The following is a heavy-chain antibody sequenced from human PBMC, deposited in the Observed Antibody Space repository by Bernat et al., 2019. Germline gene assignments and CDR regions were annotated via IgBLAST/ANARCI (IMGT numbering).Heavy chain of an antibody. Sequence: EVQLVESGGGLVQPGGSLRLSCAASGFTFSSYAMSWVCQAPGKGLEWVSAISGSGGSTYYADSVKGRFTISRDNAKNSLYLQMNSLRAEDTAVYYCARDTFPYYYGSGSFEKNWFDPWGQGTLVTVSS. CDR2: ISGSGGST. CDR1: GFTFSSYA. J-gene: IGHJ5*02. D-gene: IGHD3-10*01. CDR3: ARDTFPYYYGSGSFEKNWFDP. V-gene: IGHV3-23*04.